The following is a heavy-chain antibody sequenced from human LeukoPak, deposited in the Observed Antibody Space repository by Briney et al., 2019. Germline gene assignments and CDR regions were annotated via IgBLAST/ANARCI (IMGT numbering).Heavy chain of an antibody. D-gene: IGHD4-17*01. J-gene: IGHJ4*02. V-gene: IGHV4-39*07. Sequence: SETLSLTCTVSGGSISTSNYYWGWIRPPPGQGLEWIGNIFYSGSTYYSPSLRSRVTITLDTSRNQFSLKLNSVTAADTAVYYCAMGPRIMTTVTTYYFDYWGQGTLVTVS. CDR3: AMGPRIMTTVTTYYFDY. CDR1: GGSISTSNYY. CDR2: IFYSGST.